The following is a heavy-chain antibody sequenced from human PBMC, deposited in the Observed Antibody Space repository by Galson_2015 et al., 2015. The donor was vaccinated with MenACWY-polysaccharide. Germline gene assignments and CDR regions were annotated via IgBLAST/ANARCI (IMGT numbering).Heavy chain of an antibody. D-gene: IGHD6-25*01. J-gene: IGHJ4*01. CDR3: AKGEARNSGPFVV. CDR2: MTYDGSDQ. V-gene: IGHV3-30*18. CDR1: GFSFSSYG. Sequence: SLRLSCAASGFSFSSYGMHWVRQAPGKGLEWVTYMTYDGSDQNYARSVRGRFTISRDNSKSMLNLQLEMQRADDTAVYYCAKGEARNSGPFVVWGHGALVTVSS.